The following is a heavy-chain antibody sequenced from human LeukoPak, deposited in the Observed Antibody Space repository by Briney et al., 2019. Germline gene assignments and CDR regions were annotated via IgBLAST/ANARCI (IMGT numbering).Heavy chain of an antibody. J-gene: IGHJ4*02. V-gene: IGHV4-59*08. CDR2: IYYSGST. D-gene: IGHD2-15*01. Sequence: SETLSLTCTVSGGSISSYYWSWIRQPPGKGLEWIGYIYYSGSTNYNPSLKSRVTISVDTSKNQFSLKLSSVTAADTAVYYCARGRSFCSGGSCYDYWGQGTLVTVSS. CDR3: ARGRSFCSGGSCYDY. CDR1: GGSISSYY.